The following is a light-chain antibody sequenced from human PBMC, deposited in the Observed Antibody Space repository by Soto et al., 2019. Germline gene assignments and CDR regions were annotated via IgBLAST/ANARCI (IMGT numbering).Light chain of an antibody. CDR1: QSISSD. V-gene: IGKV3-15*01. Sequence: EMGIRQSPATLSVSPGERATLSCGASQSISSDVAWYQQKPGQAPRLLIYGASTTATGIPARFSGSGSGTEFTLTISSLQSEDFAVYNCQQYNKWPRTFGQGTKVDIK. J-gene: IGKJ2*01. CDR3: QQYNKWPRT. CDR2: GAS.